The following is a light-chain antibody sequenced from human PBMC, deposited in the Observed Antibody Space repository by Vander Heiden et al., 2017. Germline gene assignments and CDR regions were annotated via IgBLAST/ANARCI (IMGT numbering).Light chain of an antibody. CDR2: TDT. CDR3: HVWDSSTEV. CDR1: NIGLQN. J-gene: IGLJ1*01. Sequence: SYEVTQPLSVSVALGQTARITCGGHNIGLQNVHWYQQKPGQALVLFIYTDTSRPAGTPGRFSGSNSGTTATLTIGRAQAGDEDDYYCHVWDSSTEVFGTGTKVTVL. V-gene: IGLV3-9*01.